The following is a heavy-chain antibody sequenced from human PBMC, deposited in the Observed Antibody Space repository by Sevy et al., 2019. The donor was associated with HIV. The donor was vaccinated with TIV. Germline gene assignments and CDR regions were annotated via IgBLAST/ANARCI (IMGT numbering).Heavy chain of an antibody. J-gene: IGHJ4*02. V-gene: IGHV4-39*01. CDR2: IYYSGST. Sequence: SETLSLTCTVSGGSISSSSYYWGWIRQPPGKGLEWIGSIYYSGSTYYNTSLKSRVTISVDTSKNQFSLKLSSVTAADTAVYYCARSFVGMPAQVWPHEQQPGDYFDYWGQGTLVTVSS. CDR1: GGSISSSSYY. D-gene: IGHD3-16*01. CDR3: ARSFVGMPAQVWPHEQQPGDYFDY.